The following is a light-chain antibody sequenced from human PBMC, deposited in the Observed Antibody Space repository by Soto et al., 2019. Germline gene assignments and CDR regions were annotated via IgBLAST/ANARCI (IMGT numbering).Light chain of an antibody. CDR3: QQANSFPST. CDR2: AAS. J-gene: IGKJ5*01. V-gene: IGKV1-12*02. CDR1: QGISSW. Sequence: DIQMTQSPSSVSASVGDRVTITCRASQGISSWVAWYQQKPGKAPKLLIYAASSLQIGVPSRFSGSGSGTDFPLTISSLQPEDFATYYCQQANSFPSTFGQGTRLEIK.